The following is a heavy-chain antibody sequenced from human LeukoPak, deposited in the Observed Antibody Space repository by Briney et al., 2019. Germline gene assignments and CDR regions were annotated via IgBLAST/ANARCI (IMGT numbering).Heavy chain of an antibody. Sequence: SVEVSCKASGGTFSSYAISWVRQAPGQGLEWMGRIIPILGIANYAQKFQGRVTITADKSTSTAYMELSSLRSEDTAVYYCAREASSGYLDYWGQGTLVTVSS. CDR3: AREASSGYLDY. J-gene: IGHJ4*02. D-gene: IGHD3-22*01. CDR2: IIPILGIA. V-gene: IGHV1-69*04. CDR1: GGTFSSYA.